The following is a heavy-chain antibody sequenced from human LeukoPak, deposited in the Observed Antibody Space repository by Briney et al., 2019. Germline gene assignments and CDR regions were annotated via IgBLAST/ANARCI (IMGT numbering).Heavy chain of an antibody. CDR3: ARGGPVHWGDYYYGMDV. D-gene: IGHD3-16*01. V-gene: IGHV3-74*01. CDR2: INSDGSST. CDR1: GFTFSSYW. J-gene: IGHJ6*02. Sequence: GGSLRLSCAASGFTFSSYWMHWVRQAPGKGLVWVSRINSDGSSTSYADSVKGRFTISRDNAKNTLYLQMNSLRAEDTAVYYCARGGPVHWGDYYYGMDVWGQGTTVTVSS.